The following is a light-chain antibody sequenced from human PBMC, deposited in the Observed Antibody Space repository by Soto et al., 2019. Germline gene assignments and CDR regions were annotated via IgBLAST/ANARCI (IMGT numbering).Light chain of an antibody. J-gene: IGKJ2*01. CDR2: DAS. CDR3: QQYGSSPQT. Sequence: EIVLTQSPATLSLSPGERATVSCGASQSVNSRYLAWYQQRPGLAPRLLIYDASYRASGIPDRFSGSGSGTDFTLTISRLEPEDFAVYYCQQYGSSPQTFGQGTKLEIK. CDR1: QSVNSRY. V-gene: IGKV3D-20*01.